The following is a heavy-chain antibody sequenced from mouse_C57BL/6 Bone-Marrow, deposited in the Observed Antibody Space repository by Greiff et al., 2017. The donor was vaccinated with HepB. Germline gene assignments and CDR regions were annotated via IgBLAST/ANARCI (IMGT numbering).Heavy chain of an antibody. CDR2: INPYNGGT. Sequence: VQLQQSGPVLVKPGASVKMSCKASGYTFTDYYMNWVKQSHGKSLEWIGVINPYNGGTSYNQKFKGKATLTVDKSSSTAYMELNSLTSEDSAVYYCASEGSWYYFDYWGQGTTLTVSS. CDR1: GYTFTDYY. CDR3: ASEGSWYYFDY. J-gene: IGHJ2*01. V-gene: IGHV1-19*01.